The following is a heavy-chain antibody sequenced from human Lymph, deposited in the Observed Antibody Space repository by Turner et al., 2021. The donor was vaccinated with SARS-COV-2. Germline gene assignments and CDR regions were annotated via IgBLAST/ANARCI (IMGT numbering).Heavy chain of an antibody. Sequence: EVQPVESGGGLVEPGGSVRPPCAAAGFTFSYFCISWVRQAPGKGLEWVANIKQDGSEKYYVDSVKGRFTISRDNAKNSLFLQMNSRSAEDTAVYYCARMGSSSWYFDYWGQGTLVTVSS. CDR3: ARMGSSSWYFDY. J-gene: IGHJ4*02. CDR2: IKQDGSEK. CDR1: GFTFSYFC. D-gene: IGHD1-26*01. V-gene: IGHV3-7*01.